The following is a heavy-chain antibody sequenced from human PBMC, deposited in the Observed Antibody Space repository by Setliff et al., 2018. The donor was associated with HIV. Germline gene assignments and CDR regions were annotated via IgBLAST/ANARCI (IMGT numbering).Heavy chain of an antibody. V-gene: IGHV4-34*01. Sequence: SETLSLTCAVYGGSFSGSYWSWIRQPPGKGLEWIGEINHSGSTNYNPSLKSRVTISVDTSKNQFSLKLSSVTAADTAVYYCARRSSSWYDRRGDAFDIWGQGTMVTVSS. CDR3: ARRSSSWYDRRGDAFDI. D-gene: IGHD6-13*01. J-gene: IGHJ3*02. CDR1: GGSFSGSY. CDR2: INHSGST.